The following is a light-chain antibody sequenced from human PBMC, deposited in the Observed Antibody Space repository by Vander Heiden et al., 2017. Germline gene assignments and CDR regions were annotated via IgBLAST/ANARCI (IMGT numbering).Light chain of an antibody. J-gene: IGKJ4*01. CDR2: GAS. Sequence: EIVMTQSPATLSVSPGERATLHCMASQSVSSNLAWYQQKPGQAPRLLNYGASTRATGIPARFSGSGSGTEFTLTISSLQSEDFAVYYCQQYNNWPPNFGGGTKVEIK. CDR3: QQYNNWPPN. V-gene: IGKV3-15*01. CDR1: QSVSSN.